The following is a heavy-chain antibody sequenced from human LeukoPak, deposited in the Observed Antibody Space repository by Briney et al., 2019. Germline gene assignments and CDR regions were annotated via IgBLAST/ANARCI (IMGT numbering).Heavy chain of an antibody. V-gene: IGHV2-5*01. Sequence: SGPTLVKPTQTPTLTCTFSGFSLSTSGVGVGWIRQPPGKALEWLALIYWNDDKRYSPSLKSRLTITKDTSKNQVVLTMTNMDPVDTATYYCAHRRPYCSGGSCYCVFDYWGQGTLVNVSS. D-gene: IGHD2-15*01. J-gene: IGHJ4*02. CDR1: GFSLSTSGVG. CDR2: IYWNDDK. CDR3: AHRRPYCSGGSCYCVFDY.